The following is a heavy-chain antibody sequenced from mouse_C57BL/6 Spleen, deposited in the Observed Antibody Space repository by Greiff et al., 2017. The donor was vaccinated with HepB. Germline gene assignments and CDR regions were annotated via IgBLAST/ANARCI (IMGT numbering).Heavy chain of an antibody. Sequence: EVQVVESGGGLVKPGGSLKLSCAASGFTFSSYTMSWVRQTPEKRLEWVATISGGGGNTYYPDSVKGRFTISRDNAKNTLYLQMSSLRSEDTALYYCARTYYSNYGGFAYWGQGTLVTVSA. CDR1: GFTFSSYT. CDR3: ARTYYSNYGGFAY. D-gene: IGHD2-5*01. J-gene: IGHJ3*01. V-gene: IGHV5-9*01. CDR2: ISGGGGNT.